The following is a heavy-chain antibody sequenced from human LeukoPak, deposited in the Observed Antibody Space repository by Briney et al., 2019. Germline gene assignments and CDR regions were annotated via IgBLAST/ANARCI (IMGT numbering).Heavy chain of an antibody. J-gene: IGHJ6*02. V-gene: IGHV4-4*07. Sequence: SETLSLTCTVSGGSISTYYWSWIRQPAGKGLEWIGRFYTSGSTNYNPSLKSRVTMSMDTSKNQFSLKVTYVTAADTAVYYCARQSGYPLYYYYGMDVWGQGTTVTVSS. D-gene: IGHD5-12*01. CDR3: ARQSGYPLYYYYGMDV. CDR1: GGSISTYY. CDR2: FYTSGST.